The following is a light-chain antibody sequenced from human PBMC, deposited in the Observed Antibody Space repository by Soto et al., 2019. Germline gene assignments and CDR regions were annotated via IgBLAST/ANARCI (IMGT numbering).Light chain of an antibody. Sequence: QSALTQPAAVSGSAGQSITISCTGTSSDVGGYNYVSWYQQHQGKAPQLIIYEVSNRPSAVSNRFSGSKSGNTASLTISGLQTEDEADYHCSSYTSSSILYVFGTGTKVTVL. CDR3: SSYTSSSILYV. J-gene: IGLJ1*01. V-gene: IGLV2-14*01. CDR1: SSDVGGYNY. CDR2: EVS.